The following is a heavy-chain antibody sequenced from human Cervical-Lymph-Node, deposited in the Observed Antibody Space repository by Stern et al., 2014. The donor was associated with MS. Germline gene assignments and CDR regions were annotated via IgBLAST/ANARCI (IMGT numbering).Heavy chain of an antibody. J-gene: IGHJ5*02. D-gene: IGHD1-26*01. CDR3: TKAWEA. CDR2: MNPDSGDR. CDR1: GYIFTSDD. V-gene: IGHV1-8*01. Sequence: VQLVESEAEVKKPGDSVKVSCKTSGYIFTSDDINWVRQAAGPGLEWMGLMNPDSGDRGFAHKFRGRVTMSRDIYTHKQYMEVTNLRSEDTAIYYCTKAWEAWGQGTLITVSS.